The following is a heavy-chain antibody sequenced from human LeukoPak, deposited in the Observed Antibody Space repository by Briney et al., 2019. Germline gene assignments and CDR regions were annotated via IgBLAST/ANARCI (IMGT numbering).Heavy chain of an antibody. CDR1: GFTFDDYA. Sequence: GGSLRLSCAASGFTFDDYAMHWVRQAPGKGLEWVSGITWNSDSMGYADSVKGRFTISRDNAQNSLYLQMNSLRPEDTALYYCAKGGGGSSWYYFDYWGQGTLVTVSS. V-gene: IGHV3-9*01. J-gene: IGHJ4*02. CDR3: AKGGGGSSWYYFDY. CDR2: ITWNSDSM. D-gene: IGHD6-13*01.